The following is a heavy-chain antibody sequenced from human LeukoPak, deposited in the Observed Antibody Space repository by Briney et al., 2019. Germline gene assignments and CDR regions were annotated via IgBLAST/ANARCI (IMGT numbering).Heavy chain of an antibody. D-gene: IGHD2-8*01. CDR3: SRENGAFSPFGY. J-gene: IGHJ4*02. V-gene: IGHV4-4*02. CDR1: GGYITSTNW. Sequence: SETLSLTRGVSGGYITSTNWWSWVRQPPGQGLEWIGEVSLSGLTNSNPSLSSRVIMALDTSKNHLSLNLTSVTAADTAVYYCSRENGAFSPFGYWGQGTLVTVPS. CDR2: VSLSGLT.